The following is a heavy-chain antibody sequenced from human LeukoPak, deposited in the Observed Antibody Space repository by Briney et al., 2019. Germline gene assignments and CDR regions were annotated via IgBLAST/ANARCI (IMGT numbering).Heavy chain of an antibody. CDR1: GWSFNDYY. J-gene: IGHJ5*02. CDR3: VRGQVPAARGYNWFDP. CDR2: INARGDT. D-gene: IGHD2-2*01. V-gene: IGHV4-34*01. Sequence: PSETLSLTCAVYGWSFNDYYWIWIRQPPGKGLEWIGEINARGDTNYNPSLKSRVTISVDTSKKQFSLRFTSTIAADTAVYYCVRGQVPAARGYNWFDPWGQGTLVTVSS.